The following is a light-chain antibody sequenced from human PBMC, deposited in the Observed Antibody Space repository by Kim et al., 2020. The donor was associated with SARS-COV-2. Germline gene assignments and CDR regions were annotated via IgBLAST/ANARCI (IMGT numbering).Light chain of an antibody. Sequence: DIQMTQSPSSVSPSVGDRVTITGRASQGISNWLAWYQQKPGKAPKLLISAASSLQSGVPSRFSGSGSGTDFTLTISSLQPEDFATYYCQQANSFPFTFGPGTKVDIK. V-gene: IGKV1D-12*01. CDR3: QQANSFPFT. J-gene: IGKJ3*01. CDR2: AAS. CDR1: QGISNW.